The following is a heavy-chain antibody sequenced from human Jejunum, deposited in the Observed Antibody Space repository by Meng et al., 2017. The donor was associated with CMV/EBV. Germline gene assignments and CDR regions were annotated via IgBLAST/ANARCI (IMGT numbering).Heavy chain of an antibody. CDR2: IYTDDAET. CDR1: NSVTTYG. CDR3: ARRVDLEWSNSDY. D-gene: IGHD3-3*01. J-gene: IGHJ4*02. V-gene: IGHV5-51*06. Sequence: NSVTTYGIDWVGQRPGKGLRWMVVIYTDDAETTEARYNPSIEGHVTITTGSSTAYLHWSSLKTSDTATYYCARRVDLEWSNSDYWGQGTQVTVSS.